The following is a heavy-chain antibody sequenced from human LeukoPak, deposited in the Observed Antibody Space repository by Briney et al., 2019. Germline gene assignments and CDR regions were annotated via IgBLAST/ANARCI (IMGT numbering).Heavy chain of an antibody. CDR3: ARGWDYIAY. D-gene: IGHD3-10*01. V-gene: IGHV4-59*01. J-gene: IGHJ4*02. CDR1: GGSISSYY. CDR2: ISDNGRT. Sequence: SETLSLTCTVSGGSISSYYWSWIRQPPGKGLEWIGHISDNGRTDYNPSLKSRVTISVDTSKNQFSLTLNSVTAADTVMFYCARGWDYIAYWGQGTLVTVSS.